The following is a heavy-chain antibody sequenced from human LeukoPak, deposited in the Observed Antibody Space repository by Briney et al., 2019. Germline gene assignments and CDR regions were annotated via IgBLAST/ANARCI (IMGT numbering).Heavy chain of an antibody. V-gene: IGHV1-18*01. J-gene: IGHJ3*02. CDR2: ISAYNGST. CDR1: GYTFIIYG. Sequence: ASVKVSFKASGYTFIIYGISWVRQAPGQGLEWMGWISAYNGSTNYAQNLQGRVTMTTDTSTSTAYMELRSLRSDDTAVYYCARETYYYDSRGYYSDAFDIWGQGTMVTVSS. CDR3: ARETYYYDSRGYYSDAFDI. D-gene: IGHD3-22*01.